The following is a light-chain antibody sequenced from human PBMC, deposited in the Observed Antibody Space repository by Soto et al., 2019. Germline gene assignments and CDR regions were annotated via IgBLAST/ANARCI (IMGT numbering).Light chain of an antibody. J-gene: IGKJ4*01. CDR2: GGS. Sequence: GDRVTITCQASQAIRNYLNWYQQRPGTAPKLLIYGGSTLETGVPSRFSGRGSAADFTLTISSLQPEDIATYYCQQYDTLPPTFGGGTKVEIK. CDR1: QAIRNY. V-gene: IGKV1-33*01. CDR3: QQYDTLPPT.